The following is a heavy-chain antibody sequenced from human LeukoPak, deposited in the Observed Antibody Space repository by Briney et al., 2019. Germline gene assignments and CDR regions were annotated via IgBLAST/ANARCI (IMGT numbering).Heavy chain of an antibody. CDR1: GFTFSNYF. V-gene: IGHV3-64*01. D-gene: IGHD3-16*01. Sequence: GGSLRLSCAASGFTFSNYFMHWVRQAPGKGLDYLSVISYNGDETYYAKSVKGRFTISRDNSKNTLYLQMGTLRPEDTAVYYCARDPSVGGFSGSELDFWGQGTLVTVSS. CDR3: ARDPSVGGFSGSELDF. CDR2: ISYNGDET. J-gene: IGHJ4*02.